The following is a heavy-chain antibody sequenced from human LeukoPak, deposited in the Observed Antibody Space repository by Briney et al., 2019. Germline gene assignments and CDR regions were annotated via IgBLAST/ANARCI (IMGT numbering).Heavy chain of an antibody. Sequence: PSETLSLTCVVYGGSFSGYYWSWIRQPPGKVLEWIGEINHSGSTNYNPSLKNRVTISIDTSKKQFSLKLSSVTAADTAVYYCAREHSVAVPAAMHNWFDPWGRGTLVTVSS. J-gene: IGHJ5*02. CDR2: INHSGST. D-gene: IGHD2-2*01. V-gene: IGHV4-34*01. CDR1: GGSFSGYY. CDR3: AREHSVAVPAAMHNWFDP.